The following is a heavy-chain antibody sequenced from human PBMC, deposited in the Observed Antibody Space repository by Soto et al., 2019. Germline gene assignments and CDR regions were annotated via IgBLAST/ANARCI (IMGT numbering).Heavy chain of an antibody. D-gene: IGHD2-8*01. CDR3: ASLIGNSWLDT. CDR1: GYTVSPNFAT. CDR2: TYYRSKGET. J-gene: IGHJ5*02. V-gene: IGHV6-1*01. Sequence: PSQSLSLTCAISGYTVSPNFATWDLIRQSPSRGLEWLGRTYYRSKGETDYATSVRGRITINAATSNSQLSLQLNSVTPDYSAVYYWASLIGNSWLDTWGEGGLVTDSS.